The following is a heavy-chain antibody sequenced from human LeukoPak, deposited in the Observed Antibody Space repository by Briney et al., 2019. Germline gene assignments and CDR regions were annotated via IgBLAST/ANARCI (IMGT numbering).Heavy chain of an antibody. CDR2: ISYDGSNK. CDR1: GFTFSSYG. V-gene: IGHV3-30*18. Sequence: GRSLRLSCAASGFTFSSYGMHWVRQAPGKGLEWVAVISYDGSNKYYADSVKGRFTISRDNSKNTLYLQMNSLRAEDTAVYYCAKDAGNIAAAGTTDYWGQGTLVTVSS. J-gene: IGHJ4*02. D-gene: IGHD6-13*01. CDR3: AKDAGNIAAAGTTDY.